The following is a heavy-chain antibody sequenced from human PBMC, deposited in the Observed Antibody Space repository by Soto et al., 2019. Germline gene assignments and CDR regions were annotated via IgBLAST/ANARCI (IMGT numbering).Heavy chain of an antibody. D-gene: IGHD3-10*01. J-gene: IGHJ6*02. CDR2: IIPIFGTA. V-gene: IGHV1-69*01. CDR3: AIGRANRAGYYYVMDV. Sequence: GLEWMGGIIPIFGTANYAQKFQGRVTITADESTSTAYMELSSLRSEDTAVYYCAIGRANRAGYYYVMDVWGQGTTVIGSS.